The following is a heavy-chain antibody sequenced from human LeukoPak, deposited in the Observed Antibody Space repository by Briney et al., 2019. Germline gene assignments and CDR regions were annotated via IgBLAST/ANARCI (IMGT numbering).Heavy chain of an antibody. Sequence: SETLSLTCAVYGGSFSGYYWSWIRQPPGKGLEWIGEINHSGSTNYNPSLKSRVTISVDTSKNQFSLKLSSVTAADTAVYYCARAPLGSGYYFVDYWGQGTPVTVSS. D-gene: IGHD3-22*01. CDR1: GGSFSGYY. V-gene: IGHV4-34*01. J-gene: IGHJ4*02. CDR2: INHSGST. CDR3: ARAPLGSGYYFVDY.